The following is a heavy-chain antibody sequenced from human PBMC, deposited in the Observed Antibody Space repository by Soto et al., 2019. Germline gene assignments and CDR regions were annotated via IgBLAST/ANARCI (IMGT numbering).Heavy chain of an antibody. CDR3: AKEYGSTWIDH. D-gene: IGHD6-13*01. CDR1: GFTLSTYG. CDR2: MSYDGTKE. J-gene: IGHJ4*02. V-gene: IGHV3-30*18. Sequence: GGSLRLSCAASGFTLSTYGMHWVRQAPGKGLEWVAAMSYDGTKEYYADSVKGRFTISRDNSRNTLFLQLNSLRAEDTAVYYCAKEYGSTWIDHWGQGTLVTVSS.